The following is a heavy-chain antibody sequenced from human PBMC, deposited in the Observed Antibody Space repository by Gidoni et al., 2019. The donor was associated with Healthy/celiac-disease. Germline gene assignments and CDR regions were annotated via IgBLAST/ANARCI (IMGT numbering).Heavy chain of an antibody. CDR1: GFTFSNAW. CDR3: TTAAAGYYYYYGMDV. CDR2: IKSKTDGGTT. D-gene: IGHD6-13*01. Sequence: EVQLVASGGGLVKPGGSLRPSCGASGFTFSNAWMSWVRQAPGKGLEWVGRIKSKTDGGTTDYAAPVKGRFTISRDDSKNTLYLQMNSLKTEDTAVYYCTTAAAGYYYYYGMDVWGQGTTVTVSS. J-gene: IGHJ6*02. V-gene: IGHV3-15*01.